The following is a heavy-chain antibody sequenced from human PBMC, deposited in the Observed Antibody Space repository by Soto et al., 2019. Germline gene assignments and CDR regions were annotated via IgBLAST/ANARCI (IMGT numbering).Heavy chain of an antibody. V-gene: IGHV3-30-3*01. Sequence: GGSLRLSCAASGFTFSSYAMHWVRQAPGKGLEWVAVISYDGSNKYYAASVKGRFTISRDNSKNTLYLQMNSLRAEDTAVYYCARVKSSVPAAIDAFDIWGQGTMVTVSS. D-gene: IGHD2-2*01. J-gene: IGHJ3*02. CDR3: ARVKSSVPAAIDAFDI. CDR2: ISYDGSNK. CDR1: GFTFSSYA.